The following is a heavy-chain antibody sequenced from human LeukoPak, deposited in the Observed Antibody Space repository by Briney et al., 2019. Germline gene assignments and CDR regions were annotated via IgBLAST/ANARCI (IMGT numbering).Heavy chain of an antibody. CDR1: GFTFSSYG. CDR3: AKGGDYYYYYGMDV. D-gene: IGHD3-16*01. CDR2: IWYDGSNK. Sequence: GGSLRLSCAASGFTFSSYGMHWVRQAPGKGLEWVALIWYDGSNKYYADSVKGRLTISRDNSKNTLYLQMNSLRAEDTAVYYCAKGGDYYYYYGMDVWGQGTTVTVSS. J-gene: IGHJ6*02. V-gene: IGHV3-33*06.